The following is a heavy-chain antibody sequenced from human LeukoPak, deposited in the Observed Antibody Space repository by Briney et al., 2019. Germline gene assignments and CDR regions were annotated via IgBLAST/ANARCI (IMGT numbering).Heavy chain of an antibody. V-gene: IGHV1-2*02. Sequence: ASVKVSFKASGYTFTGYYMHWVRQAPGQGLEWMGWINPNSGGTNYAQKFQGRVTMTRDTSISTAYMELSRLRSDDTAVYYCAREIEWELPSSFDYWGQGTLVTVSS. D-gene: IGHD1-26*01. CDR2: INPNSGGT. J-gene: IGHJ4*02. CDR1: GYTFTGYY. CDR3: AREIEWELPSSFDY.